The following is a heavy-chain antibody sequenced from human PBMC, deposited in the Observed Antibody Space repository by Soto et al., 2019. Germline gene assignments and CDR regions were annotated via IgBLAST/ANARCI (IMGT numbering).Heavy chain of an antibody. J-gene: IGHJ3*02. V-gene: IGHV3-23*01. D-gene: IGHD3-22*01. CDR1: GFTFSSYA. CDR3: SKVIEPVSSCYEAFDI. CDR2: ISGSGGST. Sequence: GGTLRLSCAASGFTFSSYAMSWVRQAPGKGLERDSAISGSGGSTYYADSVKARFTISRDNSKNTLYLQMNSLRAEDTDVYDCSKVIEPVSSCYEAFDIWGQGTMVTVS.